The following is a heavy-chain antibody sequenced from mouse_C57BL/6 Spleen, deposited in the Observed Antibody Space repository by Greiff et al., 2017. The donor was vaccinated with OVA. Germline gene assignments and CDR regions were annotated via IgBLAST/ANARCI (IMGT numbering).Heavy chain of an antibody. D-gene: IGHD2-2*01. CDR2: INPNNGGT. CDR1: GYTFTDYY. J-gene: IGHJ4*01. CDR3: ARGGYGYYYAMDY. Sequence: EVQLQQSGPELVKPGASVKISCKASGYTFTDYYMNWVKQSHGKSLEWIGDINPNNGGTSYNQKFKGKATLTVDKSSSTAYMELSSLTSEYSAVYYCARGGYGYYYAMDYWGQGTSVTVSS. V-gene: IGHV1-26*01.